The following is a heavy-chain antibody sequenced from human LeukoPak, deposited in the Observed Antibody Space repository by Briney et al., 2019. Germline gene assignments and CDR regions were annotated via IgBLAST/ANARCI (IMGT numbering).Heavy chain of an antibody. Sequence: SETLSLTCAVYGGSFSGYYWSWIRQPPGKGLEWIGYIYYSGSTYYNPSLKSRVTISVDTSKNQFSLKLSSVTAADTAVYYCARGSNYYDSSGYYIPDFDYWGQGTLSPSPQ. CDR3: ARGSNYYDSSGYYIPDFDY. CDR2: IYYSGST. D-gene: IGHD3-22*01. CDR1: GGSFSGYY. J-gene: IGHJ4*02. V-gene: IGHV4-30-4*08.